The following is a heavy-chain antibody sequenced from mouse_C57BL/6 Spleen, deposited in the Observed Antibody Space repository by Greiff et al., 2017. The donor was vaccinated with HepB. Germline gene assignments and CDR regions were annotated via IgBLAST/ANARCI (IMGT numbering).Heavy chain of an antibody. CDR3: ARENSKGAWFAY. J-gene: IGHJ3*01. Sequence: VQLQQSGPELVKPGASVKISCKASGYAFSSSWMNWVKQRPGKGLEWIGRIYPGDGDTNYNGKFKGKATLTADKSSSTAYMQLSSLTSEDSAVYFCARENSKGAWFAYWGQGTLVTVSA. CDR2: IYPGDGDT. CDR1: GYAFSSSW. D-gene: IGHD2-5*01. V-gene: IGHV1-82*01.